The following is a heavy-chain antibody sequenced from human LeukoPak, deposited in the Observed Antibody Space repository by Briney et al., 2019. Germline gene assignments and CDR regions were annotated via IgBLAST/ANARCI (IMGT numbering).Heavy chain of an antibody. CDR2: INSDGSST. Sequence: PGGSLRLSCAASGFTFSSYWMHWVRQAPGKGLVWVSRINSDGSSTSYADSVKGRFTISRDNAKNTLYLQMNSLRAEDTAVYYCARGNVYYYDSSGPTLGDAFDIWGQGTMVTVSS. J-gene: IGHJ3*02. V-gene: IGHV3-74*01. D-gene: IGHD3-22*01. CDR1: GFTFSSYW. CDR3: ARGNVYYYDSSGPTLGDAFDI.